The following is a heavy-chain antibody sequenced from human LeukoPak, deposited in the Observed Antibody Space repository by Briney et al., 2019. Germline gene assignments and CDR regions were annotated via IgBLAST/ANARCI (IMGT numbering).Heavy chain of an antibody. CDR3: ARGDSSSWSSYYFDY. J-gene: IGHJ4*02. CDR1: GYTFTSYG. Sequence: ASVKVSCKASGYTFTSYGISWVRQAPGQGLEWMGWISAYNGNTNYAQKLQGRVTMTTDTSTSTAYMELRSLRSDDTAVYYCARGDSSSWSSYYFDYWGQGTLVTVSS. CDR2: ISAYNGNT. V-gene: IGHV1-18*01. D-gene: IGHD6-13*01.